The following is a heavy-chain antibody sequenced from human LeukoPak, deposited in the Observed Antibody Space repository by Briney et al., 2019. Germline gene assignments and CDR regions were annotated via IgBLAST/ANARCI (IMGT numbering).Heavy chain of an antibody. J-gene: IGHJ4*02. CDR3: ASGTYYYFDF. CDR1: GDSITSYY. D-gene: IGHD1-26*01. Sequence: PSETLSLTCTVSGDSITSYYWSWIRQPRGKGLEWIGYTYYSGSTNYNPSLKNRVTISVDTSKIQFSLKLRSVTAADTAVYYCASGTYYYFDFWGQGTLVTVSS. V-gene: IGHV4-59*08. CDR2: TYYSGST.